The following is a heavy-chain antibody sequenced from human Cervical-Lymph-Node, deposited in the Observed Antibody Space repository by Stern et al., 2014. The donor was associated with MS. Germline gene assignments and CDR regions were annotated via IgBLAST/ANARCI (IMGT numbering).Heavy chain of an antibody. CDR2: IWYDGSNK. J-gene: IGHJ4*02. CDR1: GFTFSSYG. V-gene: IGHV3-33*01. Sequence: VQLVESGGGVVQPGRSLRLSCAASGFTFSSYGMHWVRQAPCKGLEWVAVIWYDGSNKYYADSVKGRFTISRDNSKNTLYLQMNSLRAEDTAVYYCARVSKEMVDYWGQGTLVTVSS. D-gene: IGHD5-24*01. CDR3: ARVSKEMVDY.